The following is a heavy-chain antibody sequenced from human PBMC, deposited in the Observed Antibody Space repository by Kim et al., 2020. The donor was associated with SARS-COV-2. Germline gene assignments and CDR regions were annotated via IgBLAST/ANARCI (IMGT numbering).Heavy chain of an antibody. J-gene: IGHJ6*02. Sequence: YAVSVKSRITINPDTSKNQISLQLNSVTPEDTAVYYCATTGTTGGSDGMDVWGQGTTVTVSS. V-gene: IGHV6-1*01. D-gene: IGHD1-1*01. CDR3: ATTGTTGGSDGMDV.